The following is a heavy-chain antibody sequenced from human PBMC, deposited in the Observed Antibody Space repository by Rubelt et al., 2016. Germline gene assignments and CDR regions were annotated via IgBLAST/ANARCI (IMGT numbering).Heavy chain of an antibody. J-gene: IGHJ4*02. CDR3: ARGPGVVDFDY. CDR2: INHSGST. D-gene: IGHD2-15*01. Sequence: QVQLQQWGAGLLKPSETLSLTCAVYGGSFSGYYWSWIRQPPGKGLEWIGEINHSGSTNYNPSLKSRVTISVDMYKDQFSLKRGSVTAADTAVYYCARGPGVVDFDYWGQGTLVTVSS. V-gene: IGHV4-34*01. CDR1: GGSFSGYY.